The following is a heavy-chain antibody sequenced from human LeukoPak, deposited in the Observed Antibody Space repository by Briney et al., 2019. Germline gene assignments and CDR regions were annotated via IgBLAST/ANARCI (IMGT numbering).Heavy chain of an antibody. J-gene: IGHJ4*02. Sequence: GGSLRLSCAASGFTVSSNYMNWVRQAPGKGLEWVSAIYSGGSTYYADSVKGRFTISRQNSKNTVYLQMNSLRPEDTAVYYCAREGDNWSHLWGQGTLVIVSS. D-gene: IGHD1-20*01. CDR1: GFTVSSNY. CDR2: IYSGGST. V-gene: IGHV3-53*04. CDR3: AREGDNWSHL.